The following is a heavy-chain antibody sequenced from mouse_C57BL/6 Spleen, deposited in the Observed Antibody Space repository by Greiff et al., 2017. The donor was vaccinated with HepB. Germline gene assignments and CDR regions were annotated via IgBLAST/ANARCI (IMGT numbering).Heavy chain of an antibody. Sequence: QVQLQQSGAELVKPGASVKLSCKASGYTFTSYWMQWVKQRPGQGLEWIGEIDPSDSYTNYNQKFKGKATLTVDTSSSTAYMQLSSLTSEDSAVYYCAITGTFFDYWGQGTTLTVSS. CDR2: IDPSDSYT. CDR3: AITGTFFDY. J-gene: IGHJ2*01. CDR1: GYTFTSYW. V-gene: IGHV1-50*01. D-gene: IGHD4-1*01.